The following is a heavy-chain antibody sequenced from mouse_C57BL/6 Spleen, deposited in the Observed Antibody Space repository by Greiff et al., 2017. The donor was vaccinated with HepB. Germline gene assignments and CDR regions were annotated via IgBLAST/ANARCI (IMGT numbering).Heavy chain of an antibody. D-gene: IGHD1-1*01. J-gene: IGHJ1*03. CDR1: GYAFSSSW. Sequence: QVQLQQSGPELVKPGASVKISCKASGYAFSSSWMNWVKQRPGKGLEWIGRIYPGDGDTNYNGKFKGKATLTADESSSTAYMQLSSLTSEDSAVYFCAREGFITTVVAYWYFDVWGTGTTVTVSS. V-gene: IGHV1-82*01. CDR3: AREGFITTVVAYWYFDV. CDR2: IYPGDGDT.